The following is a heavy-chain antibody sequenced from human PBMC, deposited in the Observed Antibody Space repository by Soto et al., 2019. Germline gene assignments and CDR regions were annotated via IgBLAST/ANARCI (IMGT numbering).Heavy chain of an antibody. J-gene: IGHJ4*02. D-gene: IGHD3-10*01. CDR3: ARDSDAFGWFGELCEAYYFDY. CDR2: INAGNGNT. CDR1: GYTFTSYA. Sequence: QVQLVQSGAEVKKPGASVKVSCKASGYTFTSYAMHWVRQAPGQRLEWMGWINAGNGNTKYSQKFQGRVTITRDTSAGTAYMELSSLRSEDTAVYYCARDSDAFGWFGELCEAYYFDYWGQGTLVTVSS. V-gene: IGHV1-3*01.